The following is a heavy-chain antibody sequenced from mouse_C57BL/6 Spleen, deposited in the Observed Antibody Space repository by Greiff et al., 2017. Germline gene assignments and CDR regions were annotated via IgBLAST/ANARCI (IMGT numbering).Heavy chain of an antibody. V-gene: IGHV7-3*01. CDR3: ARWGANWYDLDC. J-gene: IGHJ2*01. D-gene: IGHD4-1*01. Sequence: EVQLVESGGGLVQPGGSLSLSCAASGFTFTDYYMSWVRQPPGKALEWLGFIRNEANGDTTEYSASVPVRFAISRDNSQSILYLQMKALRAQESAASDSARWGANWYDLDCWGQGTTVTVAS. CDR1: GFTFTDYY. CDR2: IRNEANGDTT.